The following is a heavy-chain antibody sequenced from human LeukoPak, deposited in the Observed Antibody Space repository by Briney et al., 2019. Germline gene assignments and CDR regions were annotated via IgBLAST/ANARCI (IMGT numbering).Heavy chain of an antibody. CDR1: GFTFSSYA. Sequence: GGSLRLSCAASGFTFSSYAMSWVRQAPGKGLEWVSAISGSGGSTYYADSVKGRFTISRDNSMNTLYLQMNSLRAEDTAVYYCARDPLAALGDYFDYWGQGTLVTVSS. J-gene: IGHJ4*02. CDR3: ARDPLAALGDYFDY. D-gene: IGHD1-26*01. V-gene: IGHV3-23*01. CDR2: ISGSGGST.